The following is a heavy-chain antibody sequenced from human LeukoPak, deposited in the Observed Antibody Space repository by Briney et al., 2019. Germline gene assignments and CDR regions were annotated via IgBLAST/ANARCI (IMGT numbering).Heavy chain of an antibody. CDR1: GFTLDDYA. J-gene: IGHJ3*02. V-gene: IGHV3-9*01. CDR3: AKVWAVWGPIHDAFDI. Sequence: SGGSLRLSCAASGFTLDDYAMHWVRQAPGKGLEWVSGISWNSGSIGYADSVKGRFTISRDNAKNSLYLQMNSLRAEDTALYYCAKVWAVWGPIHDAFDIWGQGTMVTVSS. CDR2: ISWNSGSI. D-gene: IGHD7-27*01.